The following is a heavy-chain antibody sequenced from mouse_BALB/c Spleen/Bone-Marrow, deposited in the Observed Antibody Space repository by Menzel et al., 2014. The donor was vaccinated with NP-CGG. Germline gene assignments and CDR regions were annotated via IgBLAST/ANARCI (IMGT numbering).Heavy chain of an antibody. J-gene: IGHJ1*01. CDR1: GYTFTSYV. V-gene: IGHV1-14*01. CDR3: ARREDGYGTFYWDFDV. D-gene: IGHD2-2*01. Sequence: VQLQQSGPELVKPGASVKMSCKASGYTFTSYVMHWVKQKPGQGLEWIGYINPYNDGTKYNEKLKGKATLTSDKSSSTAYMELSSLTSEDSAVYYCARREDGYGTFYWDFDVWGAGTTVTVSS. CDR2: INPYNDGT.